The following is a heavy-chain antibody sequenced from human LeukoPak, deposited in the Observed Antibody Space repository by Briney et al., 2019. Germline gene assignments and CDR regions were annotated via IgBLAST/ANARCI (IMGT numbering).Heavy chain of an antibody. CDR1: GFTFSSYA. CDR3: ATKRGQGTQLNYNWFDP. D-gene: IGHD1-1*01. CDR2: ISGGKDST. Sequence: GGSLRLSCAASGFTFSSYAMYWVRQAPGKGLEWVSAISGGKDSTYYADSVKGRFTISRDDSRSTLYLQMNSLRAEDTAIYYCATKRGQGTQLNYNWFDPWGQGTLVTVSS. V-gene: IGHV3-23*01. J-gene: IGHJ5*02.